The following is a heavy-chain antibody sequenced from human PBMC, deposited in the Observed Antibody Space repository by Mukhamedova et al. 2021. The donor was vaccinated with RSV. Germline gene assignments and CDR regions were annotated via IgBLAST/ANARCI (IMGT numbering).Heavy chain of an antibody. CDR2: ISPYNGDT. V-gene: IGHV1-18*01. CDR3: ARAPLGYFDY. J-gene: IGHJ4*02. Sequence: EYMGWISPYNGDTNYAQRFQGRVTMTTDTSTSTAYMELRSLISDDTAVYYCARAPLGYFDYWGQGTLVTVSS.